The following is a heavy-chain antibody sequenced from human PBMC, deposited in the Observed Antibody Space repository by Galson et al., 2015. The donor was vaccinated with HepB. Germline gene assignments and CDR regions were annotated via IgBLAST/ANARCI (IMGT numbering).Heavy chain of an antibody. CDR1: GYTFTSYG. D-gene: IGHD1-26*01. CDR3: ARSRVGATTHNWFDP. J-gene: IGHJ5*02. Sequence: SVKVSCKASGYTFTSYGISWVRQAPGQGLEWMGWISAYNGNTNYAQKLQGRVTMTTDTSTSTAYMELRSLRSDDTAVYYCARSRVGATTHNWFDPWGQGTLVTVSS. CDR2: ISAYNGNT. V-gene: IGHV1-18*04.